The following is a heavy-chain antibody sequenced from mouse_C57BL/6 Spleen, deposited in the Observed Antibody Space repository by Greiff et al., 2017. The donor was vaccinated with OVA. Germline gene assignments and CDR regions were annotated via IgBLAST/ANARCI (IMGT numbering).Heavy chain of an antibody. Sequence: QVQLQPPGTDLVKPGASVKLSCKASGYTFTSYWMHWVKQRPGQGLEWIGNINPSNGGTNYNEKFKSKATLTVDKSYNTASMQLSSLPSEDSAVKYCARRGYDYYDWFAYWGQGTLVTVSA. D-gene: IGHD2-4*01. V-gene: IGHV1-53*01. CDR3: ARRGYDYYDWFAY. J-gene: IGHJ3*01. CDR1: GYTFTSYW. CDR2: INPSNGGT.